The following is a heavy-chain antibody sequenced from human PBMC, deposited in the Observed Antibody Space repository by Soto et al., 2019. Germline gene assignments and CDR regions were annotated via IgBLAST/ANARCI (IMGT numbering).Heavy chain of an antibody. Sequence: ASVHVSCKASGYSFSGSYIHGVRQPASRGLAWVGWINPTSGHTVLGAMFEDRVTMTRDTSINTVYMQLGNLTSDDTAIYYCERNVAPQQQVPYTPGRFFDPWGQGTPVTVSS. CDR1: GYSFSGSY. J-gene: IGHJ5*02. D-gene: IGHD6-13*01. V-gene: IGHV1-2*02. CDR3: ERNVAPQQQVPYTPGRFFDP. CDR2: INPTSGHT.